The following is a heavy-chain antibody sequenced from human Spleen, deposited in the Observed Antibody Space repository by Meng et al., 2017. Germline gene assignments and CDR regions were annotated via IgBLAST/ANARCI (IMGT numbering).Heavy chain of an antibody. V-gene: IGHV4-39*02. J-gene: IGHJ5*02. Sequence: QLQLQESGPGLVKPSETLSLTCTVSGGSLSGSRYYWGWLRQPPGKGLEWVGMVYYSGSTYYNPSLKSRVTISVDTSKNHFSLKLSSVTATETAVYYCAVVIPGGWFDPWGQGTLVTVSS. CDR1: GGSLSGSRYY. CDR2: VYYSGST. D-gene: IGHD2-2*01. CDR3: AVVIPGGWFDP.